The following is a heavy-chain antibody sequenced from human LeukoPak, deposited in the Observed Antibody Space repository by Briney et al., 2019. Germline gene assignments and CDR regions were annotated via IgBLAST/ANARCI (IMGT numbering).Heavy chain of an antibody. D-gene: IGHD5-24*01. V-gene: IGHV4-34*01. J-gene: IGHJ4*02. CDR1: GGSFSGYY. Sequence: SETLSLTCAVYGGSFSGYYWTWIRQPPGKGLEWIGEINPSGSTNYNPSLKSRVTISVDTSKNQFSLKLRSVTAADTAAFYCARGQGRDGYNGILEYWGQGALVTVSS. CDR3: ARGQGRDGYNGILEY. CDR2: INPSGST.